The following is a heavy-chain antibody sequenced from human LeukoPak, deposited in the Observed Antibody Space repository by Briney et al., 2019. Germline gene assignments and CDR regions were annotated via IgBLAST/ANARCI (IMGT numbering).Heavy chain of an antibody. V-gene: IGHV1-8*01. CDR2: MKPDSGAT. J-gene: IGHJ5*02. CDR3: ARTYYDGSRNPNWFDP. CDR1: GYTFTNYD. D-gene: IGHD3-22*01. Sequence: ASVKVSCKASGYTFTNYDINWVRQAAGQGLEWMGWMKPDSGATGYAEKFRGRVTLTSDTSTSTAYMELSGLRSEDTPVCFCARTYYDGSRNPNWFDPWGQGTLVTVSS.